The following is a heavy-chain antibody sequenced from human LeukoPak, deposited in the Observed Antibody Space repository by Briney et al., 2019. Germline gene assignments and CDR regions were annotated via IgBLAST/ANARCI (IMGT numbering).Heavy chain of an antibody. J-gene: IGHJ4*02. CDR3: GFRSDY. CDR1: GASISSSNW. V-gene: IGHV4/OR15-8*01. Sequence: SSETLSLTCAVSGASISSSNWWSWVRQPPGKGLEWLGEFYHTGKFNYNPSLKSRVTISVDTSKNQFSLKLSSVTAADTAVYYCGFRSDYWGQGTLVTVSS. CDR2: FYHTGKF.